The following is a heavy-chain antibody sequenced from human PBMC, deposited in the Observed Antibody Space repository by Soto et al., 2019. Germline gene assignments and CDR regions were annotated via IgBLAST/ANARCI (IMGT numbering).Heavy chain of an antibody. CDR3: ARANSGTWYKLEYKWFDP. D-gene: IGHD6-13*01. CDR2: MYYSETT. CDR1: GASINDFY. J-gene: IGHJ5*02. V-gene: IGHV4-59*01. Sequence: PSETLSLTCTVSGASINDFYWSWIRQTPGKGLEWVGFMYYSETTKYNPSLKGRVNMSLDTSKNQVSLHLKSVTAADTAVYYCARANSGTWYKLEYKWFDPWGQGTQVTVSS.